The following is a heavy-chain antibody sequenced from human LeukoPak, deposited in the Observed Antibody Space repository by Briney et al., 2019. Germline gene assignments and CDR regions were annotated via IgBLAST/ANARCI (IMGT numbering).Heavy chain of an antibody. CDR2: ISGSSSTM. J-gene: IGHJ6*02. CDR1: GFSFSDYN. Sequence: GGSLRLSCAASGFSFSDYNMNWVRQAPGKGLQWLSYISGSSSTMYYADSVKGRFTISRDNAKNSLYLQMNSLRAEDTAVYYCAAGYDSSGYSNYGMDVWGQGTTVTVSS. V-gene: IGHV3-48*01. D-gene: IGHD3-22*01. CDR3: AAGYDSSGYSNYGMDV.